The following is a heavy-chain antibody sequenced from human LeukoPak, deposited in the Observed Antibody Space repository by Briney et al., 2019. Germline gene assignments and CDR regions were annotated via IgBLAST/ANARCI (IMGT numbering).Heavy chain of an antibody. CDR1: GYTFTSYG. D-gene: IGHD3-22*01. V-gene: IGHV1-18*01. J-gene: IGHJ4*02. CDR3: ARQTYYYDSSGYYFDY. CDR2: ISAYNGNT. Sequence: ASVKVSCKASGYTFTSYGISWVRQAPGQGLEWMRWISAYNGNTNYAQKLQGRVTMTTDTSTSTAYMELRSLRSDDTAVYYCARQTYYYDSSGYYFDYWGQGTLVTVSS.